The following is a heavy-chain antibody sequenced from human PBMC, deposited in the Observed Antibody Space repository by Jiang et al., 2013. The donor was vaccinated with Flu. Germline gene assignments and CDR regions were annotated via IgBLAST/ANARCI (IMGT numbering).Heavy chain of an antibody. CDR1: GYSISSGYY. CDR2: FHLGTV. D-gene: IGHD1-1*01. J-gene: IGHJ5*02. CDR3: ARGPAPFTGTTWGYNYFDP. V-gene: IGHV4-38-2*01. Sequence: GSGLVKPSETLSLTCGVSGYSISSGYYWAWVRQPPGKGLEWIGSFHLGTVYYSDNPSLKSRVTISVDTSKNQVSLKLTSVTAADTAVYYCARGPAPFTGTTWGYNYFDPWGQGTLVTVSS.